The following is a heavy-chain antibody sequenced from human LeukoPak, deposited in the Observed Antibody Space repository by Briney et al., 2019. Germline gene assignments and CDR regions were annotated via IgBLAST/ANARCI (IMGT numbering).Heavy chain of an antibody. V-gene: IGHV3-48*03. Sequence: GGSLRLSCVASGFSFSGDEMIWVRQAPGKGLEWVSYISESGDTVTYADSVKGRFTISRDNAKNSLYLQMSSLRAEDTAIYYCAVDKGYNRFDPWGQGTLLSVSS. CDR1: GFSFSGDE. CDR3: AVDKGYNRFDP. J-gene: IGHJ5*02. D-gene: IGHD5-12*01. CDR2: ISESGDTV.